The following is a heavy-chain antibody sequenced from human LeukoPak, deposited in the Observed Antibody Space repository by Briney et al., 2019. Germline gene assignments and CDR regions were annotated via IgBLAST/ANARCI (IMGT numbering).Heavy chain of an antibody. D-gene: IGHD2-8*02. V-gene: IGHV3-33*01. CDR3: ARGYCTGNNCRPYYCYGMDV. Sequence: GESLRLSCAASGFTFDTYAMHWVRQARGEGLEWVAIIWYDGSKKEYADTGKGRFSVSRDNSKNTLHMQMNSLRAEDTAVYYCARGYCTGNNCRPYYCYGMDVWGQGTPVTVSS. CDR2: IWYDGSKK. J-gene: IGHJ6*02. CDR1: GFTFDTYA.